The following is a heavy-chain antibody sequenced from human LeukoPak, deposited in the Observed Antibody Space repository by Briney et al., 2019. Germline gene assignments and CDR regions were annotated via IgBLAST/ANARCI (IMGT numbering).Heavy chain of an antibody. CDR2: IYTSGST. CDR3: ARVQRQYCSGGSCYSDQYYYYYGMDV. D-gene: IGHD2-15*01. V-gene: IGHV4-61*02. CDR1: GGSISSGSYY. J-gene: IGHJ6*02. Sequence: PSQTLSLTCTVSGGSISSGSYYWSWIRQPAGKGLEWIGRIYTSGSTNYNPSLKSRVTISVDTSKNQFSLTLSSVTAADTAVYYCARVQRQYCSGGSCYSDQYYYYYGMDVWGQGTTVTVSS.